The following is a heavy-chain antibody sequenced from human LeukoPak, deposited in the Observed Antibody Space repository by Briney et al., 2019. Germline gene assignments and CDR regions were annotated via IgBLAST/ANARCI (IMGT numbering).Heavy chain of an antibody. J-gene: IGHJ5*02. CDR1: GDSISSGGYY. CDR2: IYYSGST. V-gene: IGHV4-31*03. D-gene: IGHD1-1*01. CDR3: ARGELEFDP. Sequence: SETLSLTCTVSGDSISSGGYYWRWVRKHPGKGVEWIGYIYYSGSTYYNPALKSRVTISVDTSKNQFSLKLSSVTAADTAVYYCARGELEFDPWGQGTLVTVSS.